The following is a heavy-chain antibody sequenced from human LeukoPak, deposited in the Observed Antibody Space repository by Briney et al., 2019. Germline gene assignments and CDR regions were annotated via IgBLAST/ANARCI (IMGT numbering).Heavy chain of an antibody. CDR1: GFSFSSYG. CDR3: AKDVSWGSGSYWAD. V-gene: IGHV3-23*01. D-gene: IGHD3-10*01. CDR2: ISGSGGST. Sequence: GGSLRLSCAGSGFSFSSYGMHWVRQAPGKGLEWVSAISGSGGSTYYADSVKGRFTISRDNSKNTLYLQMNSLRAEDTAVYYCAKDVSWGSGSYWADWGQGTLVTVSS. J-gene: IGHJ4*02.